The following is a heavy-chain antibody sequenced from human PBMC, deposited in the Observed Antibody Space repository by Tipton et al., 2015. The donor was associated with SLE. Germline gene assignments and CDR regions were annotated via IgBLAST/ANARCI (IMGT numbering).Heavy chain of an antibody. D-gene: IGHD3-3*01. CDR1: GGSISSYY. CDR2: IYYSGST. J-gene: IGHJ4*02. V-gene: IGHV4-59*01. Sequence: TLSLICTVSGGSISSYYWSWIRQPPGKGLEWIGYIYYSGSTNYNPSLKSRVTISVDTSKNQFSLKLSSVTAADTAVYYCASSYDFWSGYFDYWGQGTLVTVSS. CDR3: ASSYDFWSGYFDY.